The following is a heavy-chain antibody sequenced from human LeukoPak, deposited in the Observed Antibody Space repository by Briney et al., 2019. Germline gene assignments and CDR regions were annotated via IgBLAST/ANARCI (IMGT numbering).Heavy chain of an antibody. CDR2: IKQDGSEK. J-gene: IGHJ6*02. CDR3: ARSNIVVVPAAITHYYYYGMDV. Sequence: GGSLRLSCAASGFTFSSYWMSWVRQAPGKGLEWVANIKQDGSEKYYVDSVKGRFTISRDNAKNSLYLQMNSLRAEDTAVYYCARSNIVVVPAAITHYYYYGMDVWGQGTTVTVSS. D-gene: IGHD2-2*02. CDR1: GFTFSSYW. V-gene: IGHV3-7*01.